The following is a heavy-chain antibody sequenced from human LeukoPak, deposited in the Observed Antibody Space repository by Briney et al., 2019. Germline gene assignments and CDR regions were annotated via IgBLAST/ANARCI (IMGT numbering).Heavy chain of an antibody. J-gene: IGHJ6*02. CDR2: INHSGST. V-gene: IGHV4-34*01. CDR3: ARDKPLGYFDWSPTRYYNYGMDV. D-gene: IGHD3-9*01. Sequence: SETLSLTCAVYGGSFSGYYWSWIRQPPGKGLEWIGEINHSGSTNYNPSLKSRVTISVDTSKNQFSLKLSSVTAADTAVYYCARDKPLGYFDWSPTRYYNYGMDVWGQGTAVIVSS. CDR1: GGSFSGYY.